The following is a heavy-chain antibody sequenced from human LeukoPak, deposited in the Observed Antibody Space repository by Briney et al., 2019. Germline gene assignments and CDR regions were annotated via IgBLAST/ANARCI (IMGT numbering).Heavy chain of an antibody. CDR2: IYPGDSDA. CDR1: GYRFTSNW. Sequence: GESLKISCKGSGYRFTSNWIAWVRQMPGKGLEWMGIIYPGDSDARYSPSFQGQVTISADKSINTAYLQWSSLKASDTAIYYCARPTDYYDTQCHAFDFWGQGTMVTVSS. V-gene: IGHV5-51*01. J-gene: IGHJ3*01. D-gene: IGHD3-22*01. CDR3: ARPTDYYDTQCHAFDF.